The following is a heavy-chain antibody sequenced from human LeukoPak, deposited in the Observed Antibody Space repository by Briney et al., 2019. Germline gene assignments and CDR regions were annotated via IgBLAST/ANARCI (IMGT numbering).Heavy chain of an antibody. CDR3: ARRGDSGGYRYFDS. CDR1: GGSISSTTYY. V-gene: IGHV4-39*01. D-gene: IGHD3-22*01. J-gene: IGHJ4*02. CDR2: ISYSGST. Sequence: SETLSLTCTVSGGSISSTTYYWGWVRQPPGKGLEWTGSISYSGSTYDNPSLKSRVTISVDTSKNQFSLKLSSVTAADTAVYYCARRGDSGGYRYFDSWGQGTLVTVSS.